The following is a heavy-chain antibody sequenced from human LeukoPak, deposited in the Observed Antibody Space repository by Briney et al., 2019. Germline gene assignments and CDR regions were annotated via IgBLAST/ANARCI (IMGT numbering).Heavy chain of an antibody. D-gene: IGHD1-1*01. V-gene: IGHV4-59*01. Sequence: SSETLSLTCTVSGGSISSYYWSWIRQPPGKGLEWIGYIYYSGSTNYNPSLKSRGTISLDTSKNQFSLKLSSVTAADTAVYYCARVYGGNWPRYYFDLWGQGTLVTVSS. CDR2: IYYSGST. CDR3: ARVYGGNWPRYYFDL. CDR1: GGSISSYY. J-gene: IGHJ4*02.